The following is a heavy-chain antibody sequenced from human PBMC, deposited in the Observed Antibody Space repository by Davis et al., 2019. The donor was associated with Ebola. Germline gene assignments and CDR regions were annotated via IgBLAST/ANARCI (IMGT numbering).Heavy chain of an antibody. CDR2: IYTGDSDT. D-gene: IGHD2-8*02. CDR3: ASLRRTITGMDDAFDI. CDR1: GNSFNTHW. J-gene: IGHJ3*02. Sequence: GESLKISCKDSGNSFNTHWIGWVRQMPGKGLEWMGIIYTGDSDTRYSPSLRGQVTISADKSTKTAFLVWTGLKASDTAMYYCASLRRTITGMDDAFDIWGQGTMVTVSS. V-gene: IGHV5-51*01.